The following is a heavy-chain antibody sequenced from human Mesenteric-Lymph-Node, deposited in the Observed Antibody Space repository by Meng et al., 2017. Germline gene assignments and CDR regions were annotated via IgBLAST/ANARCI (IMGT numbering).Heavy chain of an antibody. CDR2: ISYDGSNK. CDR3: AREGVFLYYFDD. Sequence: GGSLRLSCAASGFTFSSYAMHWVRQAPGKGLEWVAVISYDGSNKYYADSVKGRFTISRDNSKNTLYLQMNSLRAEDTAVYYCAREGVFLYYFDDGGQGTLVTVSS. CDR1: GFTFSSYA. V-gene: IGHV3-30*04. J-gene: IGHJ4*02. D-gene: IGHD2/OR15-2a*01.